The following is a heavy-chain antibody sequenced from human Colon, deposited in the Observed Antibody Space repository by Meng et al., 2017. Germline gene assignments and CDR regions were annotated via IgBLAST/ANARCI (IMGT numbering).Heavy chain of an antibody. CDR2: FSGLVGTT. J-gene: IGHJ4*02. CDR3: VRISSLVTTL. Sequence: GESLKISCAGSGFTFSNYAMSWVRQAPGKRLEWVAGFSGLVGTTYYADSVKGRFTMSRDDFESTLDLHMDNLGAEDTAMYYCVRISSLVTTLWGQGTLVTVSS. CDR1: GFTFSNYA. V-gene: IGHV3-23*01. D-gene: IGHD2/OR15-2a*01.